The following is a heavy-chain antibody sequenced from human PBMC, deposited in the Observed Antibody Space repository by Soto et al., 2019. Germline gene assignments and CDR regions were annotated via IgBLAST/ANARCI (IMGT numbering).Heavy chain of an antibody. D-gene: IGHD6-13*01. CDR2: ISAYNGNT. V-gene: IGHV1-18*01. J-gene: IGHJ5*02. CDR3: ARSSPGAYIAAAGIHSASNWFDP. CDR1: GYTFTSYG. Sequence: ASVKVSCKASGYTFTSYGISWVRQAPGQGLEWMGWISAYNGNTNYAQKLKGRVTMTTDTSTSTAYKEQRSLRSDDTAVYYCARSSPGAYIAAAGIHSASNWFDPWGQGTLVTVSA.